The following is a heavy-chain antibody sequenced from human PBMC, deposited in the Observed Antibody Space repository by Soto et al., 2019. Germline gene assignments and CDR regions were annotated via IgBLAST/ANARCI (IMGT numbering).Heavy chain of an antibody. D-gene: IGHD6-19*01. CDR1: GGTFSSYT. J-gene: IGHJ3*02. V-gene: IGHV1-69*02. CDR2: IIPILGIA. CDR3: ARGVNSSGWYGTGAFDI. Sequence: QVQLVQSGAEVKKPGSSVKVSCKASGGTFSSYTISWVRQAPGQGLEWMGRIIPILGIANYAQKVQGRVTITADKSTSTDYMELSSLRSEDTAVYYCARGVNSSGWYGTGAFDIWGQGTMVTVSS.